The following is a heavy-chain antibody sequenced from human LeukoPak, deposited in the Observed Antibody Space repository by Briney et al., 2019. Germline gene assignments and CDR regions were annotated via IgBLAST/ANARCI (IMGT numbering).Heavy chain of an antibody. D-gene: IGHD3-9*01. CDR3: AGARRRPDNYYYYYMDV. CDR2: IYPGDSDT. CDR1: GYSFTSYW. Sequence: GETLQISCKGSGYSFTSYWIGWVRQLPGKGLEWMGIIYPGDSDTRYSPSFQGQVTISADKSISTAYLQWSSLKASDTAMYYCAGARRRPDNYYYYYMDVWGKGTTVTVSS. J-gene: IGHJ6*03. V-gene: IGHV5-51*01.